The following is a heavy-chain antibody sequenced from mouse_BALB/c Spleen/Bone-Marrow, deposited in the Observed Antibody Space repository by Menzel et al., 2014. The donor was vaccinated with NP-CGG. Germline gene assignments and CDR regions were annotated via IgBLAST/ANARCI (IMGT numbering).Heavy chain of an antibody. V-gene: IGHV1-9*01. CDR3: AREGITTVVEMGY. D-gene: IGHD1-1*01. Sequence: VMLVESGAELMKPGASVKISCKATGYTFSSYWIEWVKQRPGHGLEWIGEILPGSGNTNYNEKFKDKATFTADTSSNTAYMQLSSLTSEDSAVYYCAREGITTVVEMGYWGQGTSVTVSS. J-gene: IGHJ4*01. CDR2: ILPGSGNT. CDR1: GYTFSSYW.